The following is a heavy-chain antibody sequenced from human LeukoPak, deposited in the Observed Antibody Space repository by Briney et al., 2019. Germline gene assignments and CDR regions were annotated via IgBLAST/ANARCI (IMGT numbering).Heavy chain of an antibody. J-gene: IGHJ4*02. CDR1: GFTFSSYA. D-gene: IGHD5-24*01. Sequence: GGSLRLSCAASGFTFSSYAMSWVRQAPGKGLEWVSAISGSGGSTYYADSVKGRFTISRDNSKNTLYLQMNSLRAEDTAVYYCAKLVEMATIRRGRSPPPSDYWGQGTLVTVSS. CDR3: AKLVEMATIRRGRSPPPSDY. V-gene: IGHV3-23*01. CDR2: ISGSGGST.